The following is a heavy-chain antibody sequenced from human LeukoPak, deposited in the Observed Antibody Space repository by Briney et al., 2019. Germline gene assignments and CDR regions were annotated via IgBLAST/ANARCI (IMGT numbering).Heavy chain of an antibody. CDR3: TTDLSSYDWATG. J-gene: IGHJ4*02. CDR1: GFTSSNAW. CDR2: IKSKTDGGTT. D-gene: IGHD3-9*01. Sequence: GGSLRLSCAASGFTSSNAWMSWVRQAPGKGLEWVGRIKSKTDGGTTDYAAPVKGRFTISRDDSKNTLYLQMNSLKTEDTAVYYCTTDLSSYDWATGCGQGTLVTVSS. V-gene: IGHV3-15*01.